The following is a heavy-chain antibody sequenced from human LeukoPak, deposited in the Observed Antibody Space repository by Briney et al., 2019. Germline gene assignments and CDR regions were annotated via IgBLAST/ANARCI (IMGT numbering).Heavy chain of an antibody. CDR2: IYSGGST. Sequence: GGSLRLSCAASGFTFSTYWMHWVRQAPGKGLEWVSVIYSGGSTYYADSVKGRFTISRDNSKNTLYLQMNSLRAEDTAVYYCARDGGGYDSRFDYWGQGTLVTVSS. CDR1: GFTFSTYW. CDR3: ARDGGGYDSRFDY. J-gene: IGHJ4*02. D-gene: IGHD5-12*01. V-gene: IGHV3-53*01.